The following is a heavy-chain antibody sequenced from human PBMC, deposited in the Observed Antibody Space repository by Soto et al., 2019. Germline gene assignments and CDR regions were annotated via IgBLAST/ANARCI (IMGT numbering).Heavy chain of an antibody. V-gene: IGHV6-1*01. CDR2: TYYRSKWYN. CDR1: GDSVSSNSAA. D-gene: IGHD3-10*01. Sequence: QTLSLTCAISGDSVSSNSAAWNWIRQSPSRGLEWLGRTYYRSKWYNDYAVSVKSRITINPDTSKNQFSLQLNSVTPEDTAVYYSARDITMVRGVLDDYYYMDVWGKGTTVTFAS. CDR3: ARDITMVRGVLDDYYYMDV. J-gene: IGHJ6*03.